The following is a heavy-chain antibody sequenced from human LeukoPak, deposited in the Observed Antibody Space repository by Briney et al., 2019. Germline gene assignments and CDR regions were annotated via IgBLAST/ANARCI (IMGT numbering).Heavy chain of an antibody. CDR1: GFTFSSYA. CDR3: TRDPGATGGGLDY. D-gene: IGHD1-26*01. V-gene: IGHV3-30-3*01. J-gene: IGHJ4*02. CDR2: ISYDGSNK. Sequence: QAGGSLRLSCAASGFTFSSYAMHWVRQAPGKGLEWVAVISYDGSNKYYADSVKGRFTISRDNSKNTLYLQMNSLRAEDTAVYYCTRDPGATGGGLDYWGQGTLVTVSS.